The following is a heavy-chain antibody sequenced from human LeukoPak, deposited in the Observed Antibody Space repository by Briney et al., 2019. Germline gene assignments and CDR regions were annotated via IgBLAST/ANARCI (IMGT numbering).Heavy chain of an antibody. D-gene: IGHD1-26*01. CDR1: GGSISSYY. Sequence: SETPSLTCTVSGGSISSYYWSWIRQPAGKGLEWIGRIYTSGSTNYNASLKSRVSMSVDTSKNQFSLKLSSVTAADTAVFHCARENSGSYREFDYWGRGTLVTVSS. J-gene: IGHJ4*02. CDR2: IYTSGST. CDR3: ARENSGSYREFDY. V-gene: IGHV4-4*07.